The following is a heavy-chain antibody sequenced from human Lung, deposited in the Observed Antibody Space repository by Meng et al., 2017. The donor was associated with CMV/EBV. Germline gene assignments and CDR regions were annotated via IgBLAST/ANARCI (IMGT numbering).Heavy chain of an antibody. J-gene: IGHJ5*02. V-gene: IGHV1-2*02. CDR3: ARDPPPDPGIAVAGFFDP. D-gene: IGHD6-19*01. Sequence: ASXXVSXKASGYTFTGYYMHWVRQAPGQGLEWMGWINPSSGGTNYAQKFQGRVTMTRDTSISTAYMELSRLRSDDTAVYYCARDPPPDPGIAVAGFFDPWDQGXLVTVSS. CDR1: GYTFTGYY. CDR2: INPSSGGT.